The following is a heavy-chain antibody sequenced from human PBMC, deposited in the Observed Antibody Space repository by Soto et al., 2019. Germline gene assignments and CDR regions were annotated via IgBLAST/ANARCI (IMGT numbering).Heavy chain of an antibody. J-gene: IGHJ3*02. Sequence: ASVKVSCKASGYTFTSYGISWVRQAPGQGLEWMGWISAYNGNTNYAQKLQGRVTMTTDTSTSTAYMELRSLRSDDTAVYYCARLRWSGSVVDAFYIWGQGTMVPISS. CDR2: ISAYNGNT. D-gene: IGHD4-17*01. V-gene: IGHV1-18*01. CDR3: ARLRWSGSVVDAFYI. CDR1: GYTFTSYG.